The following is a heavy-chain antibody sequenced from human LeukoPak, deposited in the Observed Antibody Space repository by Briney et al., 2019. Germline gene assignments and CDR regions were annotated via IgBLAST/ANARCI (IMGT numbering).Heavy chain of an antibody. V-gene: IGHV3-21*01. J-gene: IGHJ4*02. CDR3: ATYVRGVTKIDY. CDR1: GFTFSGYS. Sequence: GGSLRLSCAASGFTFSGYSWTWVGQAPGKGLKGVSSISSSSSYIYYADSVKGRFTISRDNAKNSLYLQMNSLRAEDTAVYYCATYVRGVTKIDYWGQGTLVTVSS. CDR2: ISSSSSYI. D-gene: IGHD3-10*01.